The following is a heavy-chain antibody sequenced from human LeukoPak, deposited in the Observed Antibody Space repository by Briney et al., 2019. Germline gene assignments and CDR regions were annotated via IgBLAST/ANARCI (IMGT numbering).Heavy chain of an antibody. CDR2: IIPIFGTA. CDR1: GGTFSSYA. CDR3: ARSTFEYSSSLGDY. Sequence: SVKVSCKASGGTFSSYAISWVRQAPGQGLEWMGGIIPIFGTANYAQKFQGRVTITADESTSTAYMELSSLRSEDTAVYYCARSTFEYSSSLGDYWGQGTLVTVSS. V-gene: IGHV1-69*13. D-gene: IGHD6-6*01. J-gene: IGHJ4*02.